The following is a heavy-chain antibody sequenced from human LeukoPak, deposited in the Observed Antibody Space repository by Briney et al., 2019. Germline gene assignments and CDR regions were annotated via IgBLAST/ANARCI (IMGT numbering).Heavy chain of an antibody. J-gene: IGHJ4*02. CDR1: GFTFSSYG. V-gene: IGHV3-30*18. CDR2: ISYDGSNK. CDR3: AKDGYSSSSGGCVY. D-gene: IGHD6-6*01. Sequence: GGSLRLSCAASGFTFSSYGMHWVRQAPGKGPEWVAVISYDGSNKYYADSVKGRFTISRDNSKNTLYLQMNSLRAEDTAVYYCAKDGYSSSSGGCVYWGQGTLVTVSS.